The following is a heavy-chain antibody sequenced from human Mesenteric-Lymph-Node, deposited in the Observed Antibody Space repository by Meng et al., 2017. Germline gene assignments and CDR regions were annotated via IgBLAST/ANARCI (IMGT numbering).Heavy chain of an antibody. D-gene: IGHD5-24*01. J-gene: IGHJ6*02. CDR2: MNPDSGNT. V-gene: IGHV1-8*01. CDR1: GSTFTSYE. Sequence: ASVKVSCKASGSTFTSYEINWVRQATGQGLEWMGWMNPDSGNTGYAQKFQGRVTIARNSSISTVYMELSSLRSEDTAVYYCARERFSFYYYGMDVWGQGTTVTVSS. CDR3: ARERFSFYYYGMDV.